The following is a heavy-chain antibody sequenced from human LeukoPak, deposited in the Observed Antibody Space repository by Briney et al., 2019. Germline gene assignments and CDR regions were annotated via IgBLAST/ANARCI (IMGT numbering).Heavy chain of an antibody. D-gene: IGHD1-26*01. CDR3: ATEDSGNYYGAFAFDI. CDR1: GYTLTELS. CDR2: FDPEDGEA. V-gene: IGHV1-24*01. J-gene: IGHJ3*02. Sequence: GASVKVSCKVSGYTLTELSMHWVRQAPGKGLEWMGGFDPEDGEAFYAQNFQGRFTMTEDTSTDTAYMELSSLRSDDTAVYYCATEDSGNYYGAFAFDIWGQGTMVTVSS.